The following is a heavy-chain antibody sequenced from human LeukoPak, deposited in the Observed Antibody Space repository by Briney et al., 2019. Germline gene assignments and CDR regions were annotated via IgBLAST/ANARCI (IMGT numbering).Heavy chain of an antibody. V-gene: IGHV1-69*04. CDR1: GGTFSSYA. J-gene: IGHJ4*02. Sequence: SVKVSCKASGGTFSSYAISWVRQAPGQGLEWMGRIIPILGIANYAQKFQGRVTITADESTSTAYMELSSLRSEDTAVYYCARDLTTVTTPGYWGQGTLVTVSS. CDR3: ARDLTTVTTPGY. CDR2: IIPILGIA. D-gene: IGHD4-17*01.